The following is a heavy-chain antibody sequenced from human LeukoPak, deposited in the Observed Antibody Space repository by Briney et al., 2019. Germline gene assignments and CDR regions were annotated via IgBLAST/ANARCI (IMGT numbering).Heavy chain of an antibody. J-gene: IGHJ4*02. V-gene: IGHV4-34*01. CDR1: GGSFSGYY. CDR3: ARESVRGVDTTMVHYFDY. Sequence: SETLSLTCAVYGGSFSGYYWSWIRQPPGKGLEWIGEINHSGSTNYNPSLKSRVTISVDTSKNQFSLKLSSVTAADTAVYFCARESVRGVDTTMVHYFDYWGQGILVTVSS. CDR2: INHSGST. D-gene: IGHD5-18*01.